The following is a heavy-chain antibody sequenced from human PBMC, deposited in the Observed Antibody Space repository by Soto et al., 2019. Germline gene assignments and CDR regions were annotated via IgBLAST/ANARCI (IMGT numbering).Heavy chain of an antibody. CDR3: ARGDCSGGSRYPTDRWGENWFDP. V-gene: IGHV4-59*08. D-gene: IGHD2-15*01. J-gene: IGHJ5*02. CDR2: IYYSGST. Sequence: SQTLSLTCTVSGGSISSYYWSWIRQPPGKGLEWIGYIYYSGSTNYNPSLKSRVTISVDTSKNQFSLKLSSVTAADTAVYYCARGDCSGGSRYPTDRWGENWFDPWGQGTLVTVSS. CDR1: GGSISSYY.